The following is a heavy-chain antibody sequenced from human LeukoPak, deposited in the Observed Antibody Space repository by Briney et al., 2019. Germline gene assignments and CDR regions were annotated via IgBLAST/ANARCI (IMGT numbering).Heavy chain of an antibody. CDR2: ISWNSGSI. CDR3: AKSEMATIPPAY. CDR1: GFTFDDYA. J-gene: IGHJ4*02. D-gene: IGHD5-24*01. V-gene: IGHV3-9*01. Sequence: GRSLRLSCAASGFTFDDYAMHWVRQAPGKGLEWVSGISWNSGSIGYADSVKGRFTTSRDNAKNSLYLQMNSLRAEDTALYYCAKSEMATIPPAYWGQGTLVTVSS.